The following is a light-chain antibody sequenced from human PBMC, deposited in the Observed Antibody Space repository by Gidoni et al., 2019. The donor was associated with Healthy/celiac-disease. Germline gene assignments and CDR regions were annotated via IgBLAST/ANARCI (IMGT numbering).Light chain of an antibody. CDR1: QTIHYW. Sequence: DIQMTQSPSTLSASVGDRVTITCRASQTIHYWLAWFQQKPGKAPKLLIYKASSLQTGVPSRFSASGSGTEFTLTISGLQLDDFATYCCQQYDDLYSFGQGTKVEIK. J-gene: IGKJ2*03. V-gene: IGKV1-5*03. CDR3: QQYDDLYS. CDR2: KAS.